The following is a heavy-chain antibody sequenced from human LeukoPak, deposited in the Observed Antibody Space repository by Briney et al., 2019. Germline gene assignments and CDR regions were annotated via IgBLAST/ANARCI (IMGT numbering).Heavy chain of an antibody. CDR2: IYYSGST. D-gene: IGHD2-2*01. CDR1: GGSISSHY. CDR3: ARAHVYCSSTSCPEGGWFDP. V-gene: IGHV4-59*11. Sequence: SETLSLTCTVSGGSISSHYWSWIRQPPGKGLEWIGYIYYSGSTNYNPSLKSRVTISVDTSKNQFSLKLSSVTAADTAVYYCARAHVYCSSTSCPEGGWFDPWGQGTLVTVSS. J-gene: IGHJ5*02.